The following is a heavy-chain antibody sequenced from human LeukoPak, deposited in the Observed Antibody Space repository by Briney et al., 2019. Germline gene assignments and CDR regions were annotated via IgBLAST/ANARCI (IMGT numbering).Heavy chain of an antibody. V-gene: IGHV3-23*01. J-gene: IGHJ4*02. CDR2: ISGSGGST. Sequence: GGSLRLSCAASGFTFSSYAMSWVRQAPGKGLEWVSAISGSGGSTYYAYSVKGRFTISGDNSKNTLYLQMNSLRAEDTAVYYCAKASVAEVVGATTADYWGQGTLVTVSS. CDR3: AKASVAEVVGATTADY. D-gene: IGHD1-26*01. CDR1: GFTFSSYA.